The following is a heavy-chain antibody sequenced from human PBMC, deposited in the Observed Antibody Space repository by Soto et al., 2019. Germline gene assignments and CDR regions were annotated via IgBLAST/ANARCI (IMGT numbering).Heavy chain of an antibody. CDR2: IYYSGST. Sequence: SETLSLTCTVSGGSISSSSYYWGWIRPPPGKGLEWIGSIYYSGSTYYNPSLKSRVTISVDTSKNQFSLKLSSVTAADTAVYYCARLYYDFWSGLYYYYYGMDVWGQGTTVTVSS. CDR3: ARLYYDFWSGLYYYYYGMDV. V-gene: IGHV4-39*01. J-gene: IGHJ6*02. CDR1: GGSISSSSYY. D-gene: IGHD3-3*01.